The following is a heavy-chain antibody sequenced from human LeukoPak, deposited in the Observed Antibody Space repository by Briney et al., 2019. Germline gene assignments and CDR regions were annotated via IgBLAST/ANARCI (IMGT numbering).Heavy chain of an antibody. CDR3: ARRSSWLKAFDI. CDR2: IYYSGST. Sequence: SETLSLTCTVSGGSISSYYWSWIRQPPGKGPEWIGYIYYSGSTNYNPSLKSRVTISVDTSKNQFSLKLSSVTAADTAVYYCARRSSWLKAFDIWGQGTMVTVSS. V-gene: IGHV4-59*08. D-gene: IGHD6-13*01. J-gene: IGHJ3*02. CDR1: GGSISSYY.